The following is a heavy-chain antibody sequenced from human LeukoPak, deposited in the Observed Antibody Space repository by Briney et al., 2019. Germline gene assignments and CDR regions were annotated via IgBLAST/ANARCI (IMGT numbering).Heavy chain of an antibody. J-gene: IGHJ4*02. V-gene: IGHV3-49*04. Sequence: GGSLRLSCAAYGFTFGDYAMSWVRQAPGKGLEWVGFIRSKTHGGTTEYAASVKGRFSISRDDSKSIAYLQMNSLKTEDTAVYYCTRDGIPETNWSGYYIDYWGQGTLVTVSS. CDR3: TRDGIPETNWSGYYIDY. CDR1: GFTFGDYA. CDR2: IRSKTHGGTT. D-gene: IGHD3-3*01.